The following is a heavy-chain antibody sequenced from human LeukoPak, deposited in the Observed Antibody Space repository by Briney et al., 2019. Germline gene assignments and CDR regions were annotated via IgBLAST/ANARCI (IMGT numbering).Heavy chain of an antibody. Sequence: QPGGSLRLSCAASGFTFSSYAMSWVRQAPGKGLEWVSAISGSGGSTYYADSVKGRFTISRDNSKNTLYLQMNSLRAEDTAVYYCAQHRLITMIVGWTDAFDIWGQGTMVTVSS. D-gene: IGHD3-22*01. CDR2: ISGSGGST. J-gene: IGHJ3*02. V-gene: IGHV3-23*01. CDR1: GFTFSSYA. CDR3: AQHRLITMIVGWTDAFDI.